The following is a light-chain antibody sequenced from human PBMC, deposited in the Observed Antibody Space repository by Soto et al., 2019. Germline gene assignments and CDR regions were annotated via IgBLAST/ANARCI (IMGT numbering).Light chain of an antibody. CDR2: WAS. CDR1: QTVLYTSNNKNY. V-gene: IGKV4-1*01. CDR3: QQYHSTPVT. Sequence: DIVMTQSPDSLAVSLGERATINCKSSQTVLYTSNNKNYLAWYQQKPGQPPKLLIYWASTRESGVPERFSGSGSGTDFTLTISSLQAEDVAVYYCQQYHSTPVTFGAGTRVEIK. J-gene: IGKJ4*01.